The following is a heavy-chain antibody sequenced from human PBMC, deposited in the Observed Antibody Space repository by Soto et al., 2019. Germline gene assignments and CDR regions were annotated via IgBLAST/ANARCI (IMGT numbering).Heavy chain of an antibody. Sequence: PGESLKISCKGSGYIFTTYWIAWVRQMPGKGLEWMGSIFPGDAETRFSPSFQGQVTISADKSINTAYLQWSSLRASDTAIYYCARVPAGFLEGAGGMDVWGQGTTVTVSS. CDR2: IFPGDAET. CDR3: ARVPAGFLEGAGGMDV. CDR1: GYIFTTYW. D-gene: IGHD3-3*01. J-gene: IGHJ6*02. V-gene: IGHV5-51*01.